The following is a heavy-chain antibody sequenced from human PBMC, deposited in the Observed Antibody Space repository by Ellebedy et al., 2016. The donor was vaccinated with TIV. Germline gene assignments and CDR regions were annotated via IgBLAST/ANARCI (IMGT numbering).Heavy chain of an antibody. Sequence: GESLKISCAASGFTFSSYVMHWVRQAPGKGLEWVALISYDGSNKYYADSVKGRFTISRDNSKNTLYLQMNSLRAEDTAVHYCAKYSSGWYFDAFDIWGQGTMVTVSS. V-gene: IGHV3-30-3*02. CDR2: ISYDGSNK. J-gene: IGHJ3*02. D-gene: IGHD6-19*01. CDR3: AKYSSGWYFDAFDI. CDR1: GFTFSSYV.